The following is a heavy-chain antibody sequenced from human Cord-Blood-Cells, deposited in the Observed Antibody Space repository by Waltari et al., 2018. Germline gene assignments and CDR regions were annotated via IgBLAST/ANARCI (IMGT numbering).Heavy chain of an antibody. CDR3: ASFSGSYGMDV. J-gene: IGHJ6*02. Sequence: QVQLQESGPGLVKPSETLSLTCTVSGGSISSHYWSWIRQPPGKGLEWIGYIYYSGSTNDNPSLTSRVTISVDTSKNQFSLKLSSVTAADTAVYYCASFSGSYGMDVWGQGTTVTVSS. D-gene: IGHD1-26*01. CDR2: IYYSGST. V-gene: IGHV4-59*11. CDR1: GGSISSHY.